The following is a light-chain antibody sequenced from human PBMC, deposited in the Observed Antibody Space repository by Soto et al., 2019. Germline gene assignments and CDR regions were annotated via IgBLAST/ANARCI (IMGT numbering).Light chain of an antibody. Sequence: EIVLTQSPGTLSLSPGERATLSCRASQSVSSSYLAWYQQKPGQAPRLLIFRASSRATGVPARFSASASGTEFTLTISGLQSDDFAVYYCQQYNNWPPWTFGPGTRWIS. V-gene: IGKV3-15*01. CDR1: QSVSSSY. CDR3: QQYNNWPPWT. CDR2: RAS. J-gene: IGKJ1*01.